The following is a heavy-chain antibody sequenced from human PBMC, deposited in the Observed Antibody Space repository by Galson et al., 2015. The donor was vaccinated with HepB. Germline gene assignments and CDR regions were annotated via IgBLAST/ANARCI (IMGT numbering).Heavy chain of an antibody. J-gene: IGHJ4*02. CDR1: GVTFSRYW. CDR2: INEDGSTR. CDR3: EKDHGGPDDY. V-gene: IGHV3-74*01. Sequence: SLRLSCAASGVTFSRYWMHWVRQVPGKGLVWVSRINEDGSTRYYADSVRGRFTISRDNAKNMVYLQMNSLRVEDTAVYYCEKDHGGPDDYWGQGTLVTVSS. D-gene: IGHD5-24*01.